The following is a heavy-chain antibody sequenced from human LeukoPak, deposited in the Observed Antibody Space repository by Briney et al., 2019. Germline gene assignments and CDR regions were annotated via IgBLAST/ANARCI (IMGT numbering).Heavy chain of an antibody. V-gene: IGHV3-66*01. D-gene: IGHD4-11*01. Sequence: GGSLRLSCAGSGFTVSSNYMSWVRQAPGKGLEWVSVIYTGGNTYYADSVKGRFTISRDNSKNTLYLQMNSLRAENTAVYYCARGLIYSPNWFDPWGQGTLVTVSS. CDR1: GFTVSSNY. CDR2: IYTGGNT. J-gene: IGHJ5*02. CDR3: ARGLIYSPNWFDP.